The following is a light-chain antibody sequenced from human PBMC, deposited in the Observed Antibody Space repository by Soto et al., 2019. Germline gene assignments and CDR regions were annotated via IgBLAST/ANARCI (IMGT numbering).Light chain of an antibody. CDR1: SSDVGGYNY. V-gene: IGLV2-8*01. CDR3: SSYAGNNNYVV. Sequence: QSALTQPPSASGSPGQSVTISCTGTSSDVGGYNYVSWYQQYPGKAPKLIIYEVSKWPSGVPDRFSGSKSGNTASLTVSGLQAEDEADYYCSSYAGNNNYVVFGGGTKLTVL. CDR2: EVS. J-gene: IGLJ2*01.